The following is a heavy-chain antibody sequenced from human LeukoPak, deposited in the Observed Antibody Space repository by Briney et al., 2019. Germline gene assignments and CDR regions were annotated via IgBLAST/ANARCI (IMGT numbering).Heavy chain of an antibody. J-gene: IGHJ6*02. CDR3: ARDRATRDGYNQAFYGMGV. CDR1: GGTFSSYA. D-gene: IGHD5-24*01. V-gene: IGHV1-69*04. CDR2: IIPIFGIA. Sequence: GASVKVSCKASGGTFSSYAISWVRQAPGQGLEWMGRIIPIFGIANYAQKFQGRVTITADKSTSTAYMELSSLRSEDTAVYYCARDRATRDGYNQAFYGMGVWGQGTTVTVSS.